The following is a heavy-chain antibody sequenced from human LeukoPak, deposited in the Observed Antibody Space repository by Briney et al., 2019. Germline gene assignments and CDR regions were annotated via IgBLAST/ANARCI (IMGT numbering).Heavy chain of an antibody. CDR2: IRYDGSNK. CDR3: AKDGSSSRVETYYYYMDV. J-gene: IGHJ6*03. V-gene: IGHV3-30*02. D-gene: IGHD6-13*01. CDR1: GFTFSSYG. Sequence: GGSLRLSCAASGFTFSSYGMHWGRQAPGKGLEWVAFIRYDGSNKYYADSVKGRFTISRDNSKNTLYLQMNSLRAEDTAVYYCAKDGSSSRVETYYYYMDVWGKGTTVTVSS.